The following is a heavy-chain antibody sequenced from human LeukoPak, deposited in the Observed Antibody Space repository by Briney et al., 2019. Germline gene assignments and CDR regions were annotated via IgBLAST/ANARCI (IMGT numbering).Heavy chain of an antibody. CDR2: INPNSAGT. V-gene: IGHV1-2*04. CDR1: GYTFTGYY. Sequence: ASVKVSCKASGYTFTGYYMHWVRQAPGQGLEWMGWINPNSAGTNYAQKFQGWVTMTRDTSISTAYMELSRLRSDDTAVYYCARDAGGYDILTGYFDLWGRGTLVTVSS. CDR3: ARDAGGYDILTGYFDL. D-gene: IGHD3-9*01. J-gene: IGHJ2*01.